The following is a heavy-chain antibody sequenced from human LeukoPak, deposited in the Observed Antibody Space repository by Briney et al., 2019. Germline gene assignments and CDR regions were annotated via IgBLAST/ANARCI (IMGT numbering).Heavy chain of an antibody. V-gene: IGHV4-30-2*01. J-gene: IGHJ2*01. CDR1: GGSISSGGYS. Sequence: PSETLSLTCAVSGGSISSGGYSWSWIRQPPGRGLELIGYIYHSGSTYYNPSLKSRVTISVDRSKNQFSLKLSSVTAADTAVYSCASVVPAAIDWYFDLWGRGTLVTVSS. CDR2: IYHSGST. CDR3: ASVVPAAIDWYFDL. D-gene: IGHD2-2*01.